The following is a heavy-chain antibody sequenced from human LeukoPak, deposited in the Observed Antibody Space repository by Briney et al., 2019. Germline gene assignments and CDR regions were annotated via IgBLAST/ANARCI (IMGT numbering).Heavy chain of an antibody. J-gene: IGHJ6*03. V-gene: IGHV4-4*07. CDR3: ARGLPSYGDYVDYYFYMDV. Sequence: PSETLSLTRTVSGDSISGFYWSWIRPPAGKGLQWIGRISTSGRTNYNPSLKSRVTMSVDRSTNEFSLTVRSVTAADTALYYCARGLPSYGDYVDYYFYMDVWGKGTTVTVSS. CDR1: GDSISGFY. D-gene: IGHD4-17*01. CDR2: ISTSGRT.